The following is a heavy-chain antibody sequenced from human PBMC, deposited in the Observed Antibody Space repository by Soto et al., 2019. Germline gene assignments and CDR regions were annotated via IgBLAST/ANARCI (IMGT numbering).Heavy chain of an antibody. J-gene: IGHJ6*02. Sequence: QVQLQESGPGLVKPSETLSLTCTVSGGSVSSGSYYWSWIRQPPGKGLEWIGYIYYSGSTNYNPSLTIQITISVGTSMNKSSLTLSSGTAADTAVYYCAREFGRGYYCYYGMDVWGQGTTVTVSS. CDR2: IYYSGST. CDR3: AREFGRGYYCYYGMDV. D-gene: IGHD3-10*01. CDR1: GGSVSSGSYY. V-gene: IGHV4-61*01.